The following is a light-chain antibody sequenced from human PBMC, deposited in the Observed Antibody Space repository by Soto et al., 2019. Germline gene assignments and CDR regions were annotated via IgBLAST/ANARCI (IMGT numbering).Light chain of an antibody. V-gene: IGKV3-11*01. CDR2: EAS. CDR1: QSVNSY. Sequence: EIVLTQSPATLSLSLGERATLSCRASQSVNSYLAWYQQKPGQAPRLLIYEASNRATGIPARFSGSGSGTDFTLTISSLEPEDFAVYYCQQRSNGPSYTFGQGTKLEIK. CDR3: QQRSNGPSYT. J-gene: IGKJ2*01.